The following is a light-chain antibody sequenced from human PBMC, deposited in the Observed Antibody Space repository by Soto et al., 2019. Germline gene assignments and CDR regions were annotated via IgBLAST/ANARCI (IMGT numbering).Light chain of an antibody. V-gene: IGLV2-14*01. CDR1: SSDVGAYNY. CDR3: SSYTSSNTLV. CDR2: EVS. Sequence: QSALTQRASVSGSPGQSITISCTGTSSDVGAYNYVSWYQQHPGKAPKLMIFEVSDRPSGVSNRFSGSKSGNTASLTISGLQAEDEADYYCSSYTSSNTLVFGAGTKLTVL. J-gene: IGLJ2*01.